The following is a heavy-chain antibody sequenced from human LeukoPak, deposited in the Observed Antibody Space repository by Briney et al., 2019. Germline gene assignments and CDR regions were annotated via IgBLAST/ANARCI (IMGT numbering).Heavy chain of an antibody. J-gene: IGHJ5*02. V-gene: IGHV4-59*08. CDR2: VFYSGST. CDR3: ARTKGILTGDNWFDP. CDR1: GGSISSYS. D-gene: IGHD3-9*01. Sequence: TSETLSLTCTVSGGSISSYSWSWIRQPPGKGLEWIGYVFYSGSTNYNPSLKSRVTISVDTSKNQFSLKLSSVTAADTAVYYCARTKGILTGDNWFDPWGQGTLVTVSS.